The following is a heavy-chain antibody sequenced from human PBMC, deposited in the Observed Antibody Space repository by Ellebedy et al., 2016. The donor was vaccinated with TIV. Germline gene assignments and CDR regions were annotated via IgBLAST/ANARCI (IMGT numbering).Heavy chain of an antibody. Sequence: GESLKISXQGSGYSFITYWIGWVRQMPGKGLEWMGIIQPADSEIRYSPSFQGQITISADKSISTAYLQWSSLKASDTAMYYCATYSSYYEIGEYFQHWGQGTLVTVSS. CDR1: GYSFITYW. CDR2: IQPADSEI. J-gene: IGHJ1*01. CDR3: ATYSSYYEIGEYFQH. D-gene: IGHD3-22*01. V-gene: IGHV5-51*01.